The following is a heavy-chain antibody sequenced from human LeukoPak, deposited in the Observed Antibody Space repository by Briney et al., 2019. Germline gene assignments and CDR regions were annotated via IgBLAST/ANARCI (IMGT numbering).Heavy chain of an antibody. D-gene: IGHD6-19*01. Sequence: SETLSLTCSVSGGSIGGHYWNWIRQAPGKGLEWIGCVYYTGSTNYNPSLKSRVTISVDTSKNQFSLSLSSVTPADTAVYYCARGRVAGLNWGQGTLVTVSS. V-gene: IGHV4-59*11. J-gene: IGHJ4*02. CDR1: GGSIGGHY. CDR3: ARGRVAGLN. CDR2: VYYTGST.